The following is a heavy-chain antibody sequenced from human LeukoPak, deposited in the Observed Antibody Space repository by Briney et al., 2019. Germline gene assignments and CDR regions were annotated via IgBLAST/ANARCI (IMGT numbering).Heavy chain of an antibody. V-gene: IGHV4-34*01. J-gene: IGHJ5*02. CDR2: INHSGST. D-gene: IGHD3-22*01. Sequence: SETLSLTCAVYGGSFSGYYWSWIRQPPGKGLEWIGEINHSGSTNYNPSLKSRVTISVDTSKNQFSLELSSVTAADTAVYYCARCPYYYDSSGYYHWGQGTLVTVSS. CDR1: GGSFSGYY. CDR3: ARCPYYYDSSGYYH.